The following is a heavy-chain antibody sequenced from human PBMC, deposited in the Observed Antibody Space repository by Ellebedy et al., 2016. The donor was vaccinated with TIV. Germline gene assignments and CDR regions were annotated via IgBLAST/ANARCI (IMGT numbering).Heavy chain of an antibody. V-gene: IGHV3-7*04. CDR2: MKYDEIER. D-gene: IGHD2-2*01. CDR3: VRDTVAVPDGNTFDF. CDR1: GFTFRRFW. Sequence: GESLKISCAASGFTFRRFWAGWIRQAPGKGLEWVAHMKYDEIERYYANSVKGRFTISRDNARNSLYLQMKSLRVDDTAMYYCVRDTVAVPDGNTFDFWGQGTMVSVST. J-gene: IGHJ3*01.